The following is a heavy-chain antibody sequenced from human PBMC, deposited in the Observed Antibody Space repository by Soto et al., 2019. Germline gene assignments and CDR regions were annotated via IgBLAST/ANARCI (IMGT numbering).Heavy chain of an antibody. J-gene: IGHJ4*02. V-gene: IGHV4-39*01. Sequence: ETLSLTCTVSGGSISSSSYYWGWIRQPPGKGLEWIGSIYYSGSTYYNPSLKSRVTISVDTSKNQFSLKLSSVTAADTAVYYCATLSRGKYYYDSSGYSPPFDYWGQGTLVTVSS. D-gene: IGHD3-22*01. CDR1: GGSISSSSYY. CDR3: ATLSRGKYYYDSSGYSPPFDY. CDR2: IYYSGST.